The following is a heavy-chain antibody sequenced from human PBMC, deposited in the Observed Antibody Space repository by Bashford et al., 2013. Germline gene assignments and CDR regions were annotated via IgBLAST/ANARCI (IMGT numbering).Heavy chain of an antibody. CDR3: ARPHPSGEYSAYDTPRVYGMDV. Sequence: VRQAPGQGLEWMGGIIPIFGTANYAQKFQGRVTITADESTSTAYMELSSLRSEDTAVYYCARPHPSGEYSAYDTPRVYGMDVWGQGTTVTVSS. CDR2: IIPIFGTA. V-gene: IGHV1-69*01. J-gene: IGHJ6*02. D-gene: IGHD5-12*01.